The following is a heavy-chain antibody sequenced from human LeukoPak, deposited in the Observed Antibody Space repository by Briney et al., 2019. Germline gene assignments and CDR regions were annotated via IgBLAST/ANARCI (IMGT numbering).Heavy chain of an antibody. CDR3: ARVAYEYDSSGYYIYYFDY. CDR1: GFTFSSYS. D-gene: IGHD3-22*01. J-gene: IGHJ4*02. CDR2: ISSSSSTI. V-gene: IGHV3-48*04. Sequence: GGSLRLSCAASGFTFSSYSMNWVRQAPGKGLEWVSYISSSSSTIYYADSVKGRFTISRDNAKNSLYLQMGSLRAEDTAVYYCARVAYEYDSSGYYIYYFDYWGQGTLVTVSS.